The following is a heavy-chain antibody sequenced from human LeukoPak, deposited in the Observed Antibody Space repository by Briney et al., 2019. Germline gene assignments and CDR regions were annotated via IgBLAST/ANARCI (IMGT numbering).Heavy chain of an antibody. CDR3: ASLDWDSGLNY. D-gene: IGHD1-26*01. V-gene: IGHV1-69*05. CDR2: IIPIFGTA. J-gene: IGHJ4*02. CDR1: GYTFTSYD. Sequence: SVKVSCKASGYTFTSYDINWVRQATGQGLEWMGGIIPIFGTANYAQKFQGRVAITTDESTSTAYMELSSLRSEDTAVYYCASLDWDSGLNYWGQGTLVTVSS.